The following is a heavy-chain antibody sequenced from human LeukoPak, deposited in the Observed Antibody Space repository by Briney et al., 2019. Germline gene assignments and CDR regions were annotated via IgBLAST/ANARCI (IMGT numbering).Heavy chain of an antibody. V-gene: IGHV1-18*01. CDR3: ARGGVVPPAVVNWFGP. J-gene: IGHJ5*02. D-gene: IGHD2-2*01. CDR2: ISAYNGNT. CDR1: GYTFTNYG. Sequence: ASVKVSCKASGYTFTNYGISWVRQAPGQGLEWMGWISAYNGNTNYAQKLQGRVTMTTDTSTTTAYMELRSLRSDDTAVYYCARGGVVPPAVVNWFGPWGQGTLVTVS.